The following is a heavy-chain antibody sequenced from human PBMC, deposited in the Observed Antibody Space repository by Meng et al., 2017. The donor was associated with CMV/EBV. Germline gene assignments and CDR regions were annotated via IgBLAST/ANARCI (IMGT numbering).Heavy chain of an antibody. CDR3: TRLGYCSSTSCSPVY. D-gene: IGHD2-2*01. CDR1: FTFSGSA. Sequence: FTFSGSAMRWVRKASRKGLEWVGRSRSKANSYATAYAASVKGRFTISRDDSKNTAYLQMNSLKTEDTAVYYCTRLGYCSSTSCSPVYWGQGTLVTVSS. CDR2: SRSKANSYAT. J-gene: IGHJ4*02. V-gene: IGHV3-73*01.